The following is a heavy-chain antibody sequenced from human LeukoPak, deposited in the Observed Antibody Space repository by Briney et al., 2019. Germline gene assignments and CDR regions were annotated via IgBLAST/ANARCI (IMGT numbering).Heavy chain of an antibody. CDR1: GGSFSGYY. CDR3: AREGPESAGNY. D-gene: IGHD1-1*01. CDR2: INHSGST. V-gene: IGHV4-34*01. Sequence: SETLSLTCAVYGGSFSGYYWSWIRQPPGKGLEWVGEINHSGSTNYNPSLKSRVTISVDTSKNQFSLKLSSVTAADTAVNYCAREGPESAGNYWGQGTLVTVSS. J-gene: IGHJ4*02.